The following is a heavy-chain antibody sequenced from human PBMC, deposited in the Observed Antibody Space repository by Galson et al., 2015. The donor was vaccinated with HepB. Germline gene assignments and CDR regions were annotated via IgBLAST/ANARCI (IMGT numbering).Heavy chain of an antibody. Sequence: SLRLSCAASGFTFSSYSMNWVRQAPGKGLEWVSSISSSSSYIYYADSVKGRFTISRDNAKNSLYLQMNSLRAEDTAVYYCASNYDSSGYYGDHDAFDIWGQGTMVTVSS. V-gene: IGHV3-21*01. CDR1: GFTFSSYS. J-gene: IGHJ3*02. CDR3: ASNYDSSGYYGDHDAFDI. CDR2: ISSSSSYI. D-gene: IGHD3-22*01.